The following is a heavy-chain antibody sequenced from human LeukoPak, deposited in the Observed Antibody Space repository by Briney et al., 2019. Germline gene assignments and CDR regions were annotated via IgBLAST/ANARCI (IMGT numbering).Heavy chain of an antibody. J-gene: IGHJ4*02. Sequence: SENLSLTCTVSGGSVNSKNWWNWVRQPPEKGLEWIGDINHAGTTNYNPSLESRVTISIDKSKNRFSLRLTSVAAADTAVYYCARFGSYWGQGILVTVSS. D-gene: IGHD3-10*01. CDR1: GGSVNSKNW. CDR3: ARFGSY. CDR2: INHAGTT. V-gene: IGHV4-4*02.